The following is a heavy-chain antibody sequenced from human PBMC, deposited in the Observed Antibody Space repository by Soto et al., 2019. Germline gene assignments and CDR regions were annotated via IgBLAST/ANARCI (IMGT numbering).Heavy chain of an antibody. CDR3: ARDLSRYGSGALDY. CDR1: GGTFSSYA. Sequence: QVQLVQSGAEVKKPGSSVKVSCKASGGTFSSYAISWVRQAPGQGLEWMGGIIPIFGTANYAQKFQGRVTLTADESTRIVYMELSSLRSEDTAVYYCARDLSRYGSGALDYWGQGTLVTVSS. V-gene: IGHV1-69*01. CDR2: IIPIFGTA. D-gene: IGHD3-10*01. J-gene: IGHJ4*02.